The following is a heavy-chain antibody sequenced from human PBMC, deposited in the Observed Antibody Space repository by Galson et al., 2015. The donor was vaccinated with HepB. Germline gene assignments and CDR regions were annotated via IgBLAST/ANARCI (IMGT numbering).Heavy chain of an antibody. D-gene: IGHD4-23*01. CDR1: GFTVSSNY. CDR3: ARDFGGNRWCAFDI. Sequence: SLRLSCAASGFTVSSNYMSWVRQAPGKGLEWVSVIYSGGSTYCADSVKGRFTISRDNSKNTLYLQMNSLRAEDTAVYYCARDFGGNRWCAFDIWGQGTMVTVSS. V-gene: IGHV3-66*02. CDR2: IYSGGST. J-gene: IGHJ3*02.